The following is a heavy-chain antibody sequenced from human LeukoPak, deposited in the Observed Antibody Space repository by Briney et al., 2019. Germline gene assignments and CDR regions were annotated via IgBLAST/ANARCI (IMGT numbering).Heavy chain of an antibody. CDR3: ARASTTVVTPDFDY. D-gene: IGHD4-23*01. CDR1: GFTFSSYG. CDR2: IWYDGSNK. Sequence: GRSLRLSCAASGFTFSSYGMHWVRQAPGKGLEWVAVIWYDGSNKYYADSVKGRFTISRDNSKNTLYLQMNSLRAEDTAVYYCARASTTVVTPDFDYWGQGTLVTVSS. V-gene: IGHV3-33*01. J-gene: IGHJ4*02.